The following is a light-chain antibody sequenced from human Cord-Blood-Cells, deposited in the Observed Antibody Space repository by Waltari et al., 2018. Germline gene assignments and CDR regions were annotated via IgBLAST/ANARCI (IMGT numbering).Light chain of an antibody. CDR2: QDS. CDR3: QAWDSSTVV. V-gene: IGLV3-1*01. J-gene: IGLJ2*01. CDR1: KLGDKY. Sequence: SYELTQPHSVSVSPGQTASITCSGDKLGDKYACWYQQKPGQSPVLVIYQDSKRPSGIPERFSGSNSRNTATRTIGGTQAMDEADYYCQAWDSSTVVFGGGTELAVL.